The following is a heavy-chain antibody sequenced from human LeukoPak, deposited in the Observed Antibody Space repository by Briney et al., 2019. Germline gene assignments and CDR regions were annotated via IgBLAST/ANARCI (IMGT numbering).Heavy chain of an antibody. CDR1: GGSISSYY. CDR2: IYYTGST. CDR3: ARYGNHLSPFDY. D-gene: IGHD2/OR15-2a*01. V-gene: IGHV4-59*06. Sequence: PSETLSLTCTVSGGSISSYYWSWLRQHPGKGLEWIGYIYYTGSTYYNPSLKSRVTISVDTSKNQFSLMLNSVTAADTAVYYCARYGNHLSPFDYWGQGTLVTVSS. J-gene: IGHJ4*02.